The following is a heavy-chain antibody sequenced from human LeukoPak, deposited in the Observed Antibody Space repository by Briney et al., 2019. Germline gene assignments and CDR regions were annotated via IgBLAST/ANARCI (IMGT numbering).Heavy chain of an antibody. J-gene: IGHJ3*02. V-gene: IGHV3-43*02. CDR3: AKDIFRGRGCTSTSCYARAFDN. CDR1: GFTFDDYA. CDR2: ITGNSGST. D-gene: IGHD2-2*01. Sequence: PGGSLRLSCAASGFTFDDYAMHWVRQAPGKGLEWVSLITGNSGSTYYADSVKGRFTISRDNNKNSLYLQMNSLRTDDTALYYCAKDIFRGRGCTSTSCYARAFDNWGQGTMVTVSS.